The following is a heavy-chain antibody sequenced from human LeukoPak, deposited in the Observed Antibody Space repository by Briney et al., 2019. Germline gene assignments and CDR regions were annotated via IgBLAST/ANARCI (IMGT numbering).Heavy chain of an antibody. J-gene: IGHJ4*02. V-gene: IGHV4-59*01. CDR2: IYYSGSN. Sequence: SETLSLTCTVSGGSISSYYWSWIRQPPGKGLEWIGYIYYSGSNTYNPSLNSQVTISVDTSKNQFSLKLSSVTAADTAVYYCARSRPYCSSTSCYRYFDYWGQGTLVTVSS. CDR3: ARSRPYCSSTSCYRYFDY. CDR1: GGSISSYY. D-gene: IGHD2-2*02.